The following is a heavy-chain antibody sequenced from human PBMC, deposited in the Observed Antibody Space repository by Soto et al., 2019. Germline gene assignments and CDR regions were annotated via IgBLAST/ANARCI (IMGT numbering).Heavy chain of an antibody. D-gene: IGHD2-15*01. V-gene: IGHV3-20*01. Sequence: LRLSCAASGFTFDDYGTSWVRQAPGKGLEWVSGINWNGGSTGYADSVKGRFTISRDNAKNSLYLQMNSLRAEDTALYHCARVAARIIYYYYYMDVWGKGTTVTVSS. CDR2: INWNGGST. CDR1: GFTFDDYG. J-gene: IGHJ6*03. CDR3: ARVAARIIYYYYYMDV.